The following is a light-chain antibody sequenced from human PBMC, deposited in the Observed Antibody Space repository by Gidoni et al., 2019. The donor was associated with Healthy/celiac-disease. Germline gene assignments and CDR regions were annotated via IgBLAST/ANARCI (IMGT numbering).Light chain of an antibody. V-gene: IGLV3-19*01. CDR1: SLRSYY. J-gene: IGLJ3*02. CDR3: NSRDSSGNHRGV. CDR2: GKT. Sequence: SSELTQDPAVSVALGQTVRITCQGDSLRSYYASWYQQKPGQAPVLVIYGKTNRPSGIPDRSSGSSSGNTASLTITGAQAEDEADYYCNSRDSSGNHRGVFGGGTKLTVL.